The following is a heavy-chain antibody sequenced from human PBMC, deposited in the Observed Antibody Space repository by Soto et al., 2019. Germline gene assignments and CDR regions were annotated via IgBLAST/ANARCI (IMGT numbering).Heavy chain of an antibody. D-gene: IGHD3-3*01. CDR2: IIPIFGTA. J-gene: IGHJ4*02. CDR3: ARELGWSGYYYYFDY. V-gene: IGHV1-69*01. CDR1: GGTFSSYA. Sequence: QVQLVQSGAEVKKPGSSVKVSCKASGGTFSSYAISWVRQAPGQGLEWMGGIIPIFGTANYAQKFQGRVTITADESTGTAYRELSSLRSEDTAVYYCARELGWSGYYYYFDYWGQGTLVTVSS.